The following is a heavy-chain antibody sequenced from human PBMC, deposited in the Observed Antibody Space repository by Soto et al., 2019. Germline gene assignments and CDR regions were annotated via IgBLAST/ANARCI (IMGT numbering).Heavy chain of an antibody. D-gene: IGHD6-13*01. Sequence: QVQLVQSGAEVKKPGASVKVSCKASGYTFTSYGISWVRQAPGQGLEWMGWISAYNGNTNYAQKLQGRVTMTTDTPTRTAYMDLGRRRSHATAVYSCPRGSSSRCHAYWAQGTLLTFSS. J-gene: IGHJ4*02. CDR2: ISAYNGNT. CDR1: GYTFTSYG. V-gene: IGHV1-18*01. CDR3: PRGSSSRCHAY.